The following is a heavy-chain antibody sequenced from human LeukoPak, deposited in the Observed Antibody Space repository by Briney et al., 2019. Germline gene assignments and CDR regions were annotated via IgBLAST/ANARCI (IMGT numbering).Heavy chain of an antibody. CDR3: ARHFGDAYRRSFDF. V-gene: IGHV4-59*08. J-gene: IGHJ4*02. D-gene: IGHD5-24*01. CDR2: IYYSGST. CDR1: GGSISGYY. Sequence: SETLSLTCTVSGGSISGYYWSWIRQPPGKGLEWIAYIYYSGSTNYNPSLKSRVTISVDTSKNQFSLKLTSVIAADTAVYYCARHFGDAYRRSFDFWGQGTLVTVSS.